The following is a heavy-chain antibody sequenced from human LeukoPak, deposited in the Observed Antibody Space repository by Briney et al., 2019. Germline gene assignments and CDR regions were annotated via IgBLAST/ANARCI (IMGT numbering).Heavy chain of an antibody. CDR1: GFTFSSYA. CDR3: AATAHSSGWYGWFDP. V-gene: IGHV3-30*07. D-gene: IGHD6-19*01. Sequence: PGRSLRLSCAASGFTFSSYAMHWVRQAPGKGLEWVAVISYDGSNKYYADSVKGRFTISRDNAKNSLYLQMNSLRAEDTAVYYCAATAHSSGWYGWFDPWGQGTLVTVSS. J-gene: IGHJ5*02. CDR2: ISYDGSNK.